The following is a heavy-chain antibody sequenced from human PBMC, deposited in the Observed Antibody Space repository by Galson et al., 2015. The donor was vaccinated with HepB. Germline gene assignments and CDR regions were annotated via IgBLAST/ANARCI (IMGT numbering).Heavy chain of an antibody. CDR1: GFSLSTSGVG. J-gene: IGHJ5*02. D-gene: IGHD6-19*01. CDR3: ARRADSSGWYWFDP. CDR2: IYWDDDK. V-gene: IGHV2-5*02. Sequence: PALVKPTQTLTLTCTFSGFSLSTSGVGVGWIRQPPGKALEWLALIYWDDDKRYSPSLKSRLTITKDTSKNQVVLAISNTDPVDTAMYYCARRADSSGWYWFDPWGQGTLVTVSS.